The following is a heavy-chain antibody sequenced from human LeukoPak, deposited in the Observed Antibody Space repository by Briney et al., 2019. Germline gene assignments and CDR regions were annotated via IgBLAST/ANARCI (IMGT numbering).Heavy chain of an antibody. V-gene: IGHV4-4*07. CDR1: GGSISSYY. Sequence: SETLSLTCTVSGGSISSYYWSWIRQPAGKGLEWIGRIYTSGSTNYNPSLKSRVTMSVDTSKNQSSLKLSSVTAADTAVYYCARALWFGDQGWFDPWGQGTLVTVSS. CDR3: ARALWFGDQGWFDP. CDR2: IYTSGST. D-gene: IGHD3-10*01. J-gene: IGHJ5*02.